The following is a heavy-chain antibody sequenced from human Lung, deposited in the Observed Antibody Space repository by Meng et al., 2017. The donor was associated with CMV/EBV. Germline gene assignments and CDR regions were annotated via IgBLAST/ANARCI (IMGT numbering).Heavy chain of an antibody. J-gene: IGHJ6*02. CDR3: AKGGSTSYYYYGMDV. Sequence: GGSXRLXXAASGFTFSSYAMSWVRQAPGKGLEWVSAISGSGGSTYYADSVKGRFTISRDNSKNTLYLRMNSLRAEDTAVYYCAKGGSTSYYYYGMDVWGQGXTVTVSS. V-gene: IGHV3-23*01. CDR2: ISGSGGST. D-gene: IGHD2-2*01. CDR1: GFTFSSYA.